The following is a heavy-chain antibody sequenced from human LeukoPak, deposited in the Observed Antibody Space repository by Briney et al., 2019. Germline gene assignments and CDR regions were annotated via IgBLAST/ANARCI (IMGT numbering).Heavy chain of an antibody. J-gene: IGHJ3*02. CDR2: IIPIFGTA. Sequence: SVKVSCTASGGTFSSYAISWVRQAPGQGLEWMGGIIPIFGTANYAQKFQGRVTITADESTSTAYMELSSLRSEDTAVYYCASGVGATGSGAFDIWGQGTMVTVSS. D-gene: IGHD1-26*01. V-gene: IGHV1-69*13. CDR3: ASGVGATGSGAFDI. CDR1: GGTFSSYA.